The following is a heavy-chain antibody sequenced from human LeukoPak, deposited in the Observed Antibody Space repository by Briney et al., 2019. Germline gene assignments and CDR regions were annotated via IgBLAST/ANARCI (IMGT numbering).Heavy chain of an antibody. V-gene: IGHV1-69*02. J-gene: IGHJ4*02. CDR3: ARALVTIWSGYLNN. CDR2: IIPILGIA. Sequence: SVKVSCKASAGTFSSYTISWVRQAPGQGLEWMGRIIPILGIANYAQKFQGRVTITADKSTSTAYMELSSLRSEDTAVYYCARALVTIWSGYLNNWGQGTLVTVSS. CDR1: AGTFSSYT. D-gene: IGHD3-3*01.